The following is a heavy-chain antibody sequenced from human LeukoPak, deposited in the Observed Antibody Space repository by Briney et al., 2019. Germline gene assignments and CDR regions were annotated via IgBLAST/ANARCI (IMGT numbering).Heavy chain of an antibody. V-gene: IGHV2-5*02. D-gene: IGHD4-11*01. J-gene: IGHJ6*02. CDR3: ARSLVTYSKGPHRPYYYYGMDV. CDR2: IYWDDDK. CDR1: GFSLSTSGVG. Sequence: SGPTLVKPTQTLTLTFTFSGFSLSTSGVGVGWIRQPPGKALEWLALIYWDDDKRYSPSLKSRLTITKDTSKNQVVLTMTNMDPVDTATYYCARSLVTYSKGPHRPYYYYGMDVWGQGTTVTVSS.